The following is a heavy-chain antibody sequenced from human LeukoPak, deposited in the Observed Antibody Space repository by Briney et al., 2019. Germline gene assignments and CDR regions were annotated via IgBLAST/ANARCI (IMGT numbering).Heavy chain of an antibody. D-gene: IGHD3-9*01. CDR2: IIPIFGTA. CDR1: GGTFSSYA. J-gene: IGHJ3*02. V-gene: IGHV1-69*13. Sequence: ASVKVSCKASGGTFSSYAISWVRQAPGQGLEWMGGIIPIFGTANYAQKFQGRVTITADESTSTAYMELSSLRSEDTAVYYCARVLSVGLASRAFDIWGQGTMVTVSS. CDR3: ARVLSVGLASRAFDI.